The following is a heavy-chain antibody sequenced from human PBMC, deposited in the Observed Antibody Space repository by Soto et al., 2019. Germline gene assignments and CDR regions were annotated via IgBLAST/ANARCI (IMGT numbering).Heavy chain of an antibody. CDR2: IYPGDSDT. J-gene: IGHJ6*02. CDR3: ARQEQLSSYGMDV. CDR1: VYSFTSYW. D-gene: IGHD6-6*01. V-gene: IGHV5-51*01. Sequence: PGESLKISCKGSVYSFTSYWIGWVRQMPGKGLEWMGIIYPGDSDTRYSPSFQGQVTISADKSISTAYLQWSSLKASDTAMYYCARQEQLSSYGMDVWGQGTTVTVS.